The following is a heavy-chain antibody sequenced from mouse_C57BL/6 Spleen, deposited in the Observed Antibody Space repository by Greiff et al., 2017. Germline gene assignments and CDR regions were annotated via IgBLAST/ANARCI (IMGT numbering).Heavy chain of an antibody. V-gene: IGHV6-3*01. D-gene: IGHD3-2*02. CDR1: GFTFSNYW. CDR2: IRLKSDNYAT. CDR3: TIHSSGYPPPY. J-gene: IGHJ3*01. Sequence: EVHLVESGGGLVQPGGSMKLSCVASGFTFSNYWMNWVRQSPEKGLEWVAQIRLKSDNYATHYAESVKGRFTISRDDSKNSVYLQMNNLRAEDTGIYYCTIHSSGYPPPYWGQGTLVTVSA.